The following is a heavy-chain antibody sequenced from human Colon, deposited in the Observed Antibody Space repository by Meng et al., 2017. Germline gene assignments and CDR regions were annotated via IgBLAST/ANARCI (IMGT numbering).Heavy chain of an antibody. CDR3: ARAPPRYNWNSKELSNWFDP. CDR1: GYTFTSYD. J-gene: IGHJ5*02. Sequence: ASVKVSCKASGYTFTSYDINWVRQATGQGLEWMGWRNPNSGNTGYAQKFQGRVTMTRNTSISTAYMELSSLRSEDTAVYYCARAPPRYNWNSKELSNWFDPWGQGTLVTVSS. D-gene: IGHD1-1*01. CDR2: RNPNSGNT. V-gene: IGHV1-8*01.